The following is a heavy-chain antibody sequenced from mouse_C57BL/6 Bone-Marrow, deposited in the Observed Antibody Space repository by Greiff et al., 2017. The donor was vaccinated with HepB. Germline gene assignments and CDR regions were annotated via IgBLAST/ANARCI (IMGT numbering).Heavy chain of an antibody. CDR1: GFTFSSYA. D-gene: IGHD2-3*01. Sequence: EVNLVESGGGLVKPGGSLKLSCAASGFTFSSYAMSWVRQTPEKRLEWVATISDGGSYTYYPDNVKGRFTIFRDNAKNNLYLQMSHLKSEDTAMYYCARDQDDGYYEDYAMDYWGQGTSVTVSS. CDR3: ARDQDDGYYEDYAMDY. V-gene: IGHV5-4*01. J-gene: IGHJ4*01. CDR2: ISDGGSYT.